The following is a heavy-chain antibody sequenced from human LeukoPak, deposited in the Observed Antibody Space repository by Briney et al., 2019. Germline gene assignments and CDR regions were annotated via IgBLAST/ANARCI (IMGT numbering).Heavy chain of an antibody. V-gene: IGHV3-23*01. CDR2: ISGSGGTT. CDR1: GFTFGNYA. Sequence: GGSLRLSCAASGFTFGNYAMTWVRQAPGKGLEWVSGISGSGGTTYYADSVKGRFTISRDNPENTLYLQMNSLRAEDTAVYYCARARNSYGLDYWGQGTLVTVSS. CDR3: ARARNSYGLDY. J-gene: IGHJ4*02. D-gene: IGHD5-18*01.